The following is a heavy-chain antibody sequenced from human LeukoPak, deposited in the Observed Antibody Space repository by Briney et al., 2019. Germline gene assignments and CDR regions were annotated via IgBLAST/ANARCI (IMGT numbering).Heavy chain of an antibody. Sequence: PGGSLRLSCSASGFTFSSYAMHWVRQAPGKGLEYVSAISSNGGSTYYAYSVKGRFTISRDNSKNTLYLQMSSLRAEDTAVYYCVKDLYYDILTGSFDYWGQGTLVTVSS. V-gene: IGHV3-64D*09. CDR2: ISSNGGST. D-gene: IGHD3-9*01. CDR1: GFTFSSYA. J-gene: IGHJ4*02. CDR3: VKDLYYDILTGSFDY.